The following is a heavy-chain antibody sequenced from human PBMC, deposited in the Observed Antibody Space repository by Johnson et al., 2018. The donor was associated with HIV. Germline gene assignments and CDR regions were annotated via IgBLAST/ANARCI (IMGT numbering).Heavy chain of an antibody. Sequence: QVQLVESGGGLVKPGGSLRLSCAASGFTFSDYYMSWIRQAPGKGLEWVSYISSSGGSTYYAGSVKGRFTISRDNSKKTLYLQMPSLRDEDTAVYYCAKDSPAADAFDIWGQGTVVTVSS. V-gene: IGHV3-11*01. CDR1: GFTFSDYY. CDR2: ISSSGGST. CDR3: AKDSPAADAFDI. D-gene: IGHD6-25*01. J-gene: IGHJ3*02.